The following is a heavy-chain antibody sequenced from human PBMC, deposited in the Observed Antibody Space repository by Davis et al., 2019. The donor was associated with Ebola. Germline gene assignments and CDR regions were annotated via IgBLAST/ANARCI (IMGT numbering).Heavy chain of an antibody. CDR3: ARGSRNMDV. Sequence: PGGSLRLSCAASGFTFSSFDMNWVRQTPEKGLEWVSSISNSGSYIYYADSVKGRFTVSRDNAKNSLYLQMNSLRAEDTAVYYCARGSRNMDVWGQGTTVTVSS. V-gene: IGHV3-21*01. CDR1: GFTFSSFD. J-gene: IGHJ6*02. CDR2: ISNSGSYI.